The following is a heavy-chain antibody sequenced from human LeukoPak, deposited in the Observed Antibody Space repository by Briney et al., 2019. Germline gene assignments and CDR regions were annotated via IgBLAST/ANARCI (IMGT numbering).Heavy chain of an antibody. CDR2: ISSSSGYI. V-gene: IGHV3-21*01. CDR1: GFTFSSYS. J-gene: IGHJ4*02. CDR3: ARADIVEVISNFDY. Sequence: PGGSLRLSCAASGFTFSSYSMNWVRQAPGKGLEWVSSISSSSGYIYYADSVKGRFTISRDNAKNSLYLQMNSLRAEDTAVYYCARADIVEVISNFDYWGQGTLVTVSS. D-gene: IGHD2-21*01.